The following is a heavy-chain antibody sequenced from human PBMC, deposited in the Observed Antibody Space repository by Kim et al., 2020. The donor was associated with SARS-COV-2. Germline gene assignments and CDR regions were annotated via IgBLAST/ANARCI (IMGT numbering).Heavy chain of an antibody. CDR1: RFTFSTYT. CDR2: ISSSSTYR. J-gene: IGHJ5*02. D-gene: IGHD4-4*01. V-gene: IGHV3-21*01. CDR3: AKDVTTNYRYNWFDL. Sequence: GGSLRLSCAASRFTFSTYTMNWVRQAPGKGLEWVSSISSSSTYRYYADSVKGRFTISRDNAKNSLYLQMNSLRAEDTAVYYCAKDVTTNYRYNWFDLWGQGTLVTVSS.